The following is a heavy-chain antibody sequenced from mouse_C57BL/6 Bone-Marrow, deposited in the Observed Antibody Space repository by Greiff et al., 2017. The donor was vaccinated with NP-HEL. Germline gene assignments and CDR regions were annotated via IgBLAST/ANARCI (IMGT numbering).Heavy chain of an antibody. Sequence: QVQLQQSGPELVKPGASVKISCKASGYAFSSSWMNWVKQRPGKGLEWIGRIYPGDGDTNYNGKFKGKATLTADKSSSTAYMQLSSLTSEDSAVYFCAREEGLNGYYYGSGYWGQGTTLTVSS. V-gene: IGHV1-82*01. CDR2: IYPGDGDT. CDR3: AREEGLNGYYYGSGY. CDR1: GYAFSSSW. J-gene: IGHJ2*01. D-gene: IGHD1-1*01.